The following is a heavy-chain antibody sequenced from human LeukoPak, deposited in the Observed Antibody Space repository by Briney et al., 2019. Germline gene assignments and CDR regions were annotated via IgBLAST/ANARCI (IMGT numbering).Heavy chain of an antibody. D-gene: IGHD3-16*02. CDR3: ARAVITFGGVVAKGFDC. J-gene: IGHJ4*02. CDR1: GGSFSSYY. V-gene: IGHV4-59*01. CDR2: IYYSGST. Sequence: PSETLPLTCTVSGGSFSSYYWSWIRQPPGKGLEWIGYIYYSGSTDYNPSLKSRVTMSLDTSKDQFSLNLSSVTAADTAVYYCARAVITFGGVVAKGFDCWGQGTLVTVSS.